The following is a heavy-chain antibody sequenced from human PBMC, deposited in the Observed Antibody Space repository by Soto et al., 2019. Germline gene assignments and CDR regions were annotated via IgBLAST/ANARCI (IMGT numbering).Heavy chain of an antibody. Sequence: SETLSLTCTVSGGTISSYCWSWIRQPPGKGLKWIGYIYYSGSTNYNPSLKSRVTISVDTSKNQFSLKLSSVTAADTAVYYCARDGRGYSYGYYYYGMDVWGQRTTVTVSS. D-gene: IGHD5-18*01. J-gene: IGHJ6*02. V-gene: IGHV4-59*01. CDR2: IYYSGST. CDR3: ARDGRGYSYGYYYYGMDV. CDR1: GGTISSYC.